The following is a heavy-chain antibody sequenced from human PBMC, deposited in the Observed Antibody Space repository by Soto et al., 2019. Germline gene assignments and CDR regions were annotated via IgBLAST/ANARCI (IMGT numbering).Heavy chain of an antibody. CDR3: ARDPSPYTSGWYGIDF. D-gene: IGHD6-19*01. CDR2: ISYDGTNK. CDR1: GLMFSAYA. Sequence: GGSLRISCAASGLMFSAYAMVWVGQAPGKGLEWVAAISYDGTNKYYADSIKGRFTISRDNSANTLFLQVNSLRREDTAMYYCARDPSPYTSGWYGIDFWGQGTLVTVSS. J-gene: IGHJ4*01. V-gene: IGHV3-30*14.